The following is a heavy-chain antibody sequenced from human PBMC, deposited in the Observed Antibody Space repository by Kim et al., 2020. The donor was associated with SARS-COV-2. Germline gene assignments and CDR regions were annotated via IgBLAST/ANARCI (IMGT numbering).Heavy chain of an antibody. CDR2: ISGSGGST. J-gene: IGHJ4*02. CDR1: GFTFSSYA. Sequence: GGSLRLSCAASGFTFSSYAMSWVRQAPGKGLEWVSDISGSGGSTYYADSVKGRFTISRDNSKNTLYLQMNSLRAEDTAVYYCAKVRGDVVLIVYAKYFYYWGTGNLVTVST. D-gene: IGHD2-8*01. CDR3: AKVRGDVVLIVYAKYFYY. V-gene: IGHV3-23*01.